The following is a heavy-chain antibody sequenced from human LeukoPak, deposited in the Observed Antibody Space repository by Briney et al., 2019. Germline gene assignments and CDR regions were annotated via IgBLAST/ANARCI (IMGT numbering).Heavy chain of an antibody. Sequence: PGGSLRLSCAVSGFTFSSYWMHWVRQAPGKGLVWVSRINSDGSSTSYADSVKGRFTISRDNAKNTLYLQMNSLRAEDTAVYYCARVGYDSSGYQRPFDYWGQGTLVTVSS. V-gene: IGHV3-74*01. CDR2: INSDGSST. CDR1: GFTFSSYW. D-gene: IGHD3-22*01. CDR3: ARVGYDSSGYQRPFDY. J-gene: IGHJ4*02.